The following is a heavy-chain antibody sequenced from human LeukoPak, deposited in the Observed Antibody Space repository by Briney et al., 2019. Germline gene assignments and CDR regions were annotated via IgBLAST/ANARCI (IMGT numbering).Heavy chain of an antibody. V-gene: IGHV1-2*02. CDR2: INPNSGGT. CDR1: GYTFTGYY. Sequence: ASVKVSCKASGYTFTGYYMHWVRPAPGQGLEWMGWINPNSGGTNYAQKFQGRVTMTRDTSISTAYMELSRLRSDDTAVYYCARVKRQWLVQGRGDAFDIWGQGTMVTVSS. D-gene: IGHD6-19*01. J-gene: IGHJ3*02. CDR3: ARVKRQWLVQGRGDAFDI.